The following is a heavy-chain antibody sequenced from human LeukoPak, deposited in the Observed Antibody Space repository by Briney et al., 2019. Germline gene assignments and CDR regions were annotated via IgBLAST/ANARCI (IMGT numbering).Heavy chain of an antibody. Sequence: GGSLRLSCATSGFTFSRFSMRWVRQAPGKGLEWVASIYVTGGYINYADSVKGRVTISRDNAKNSVYLQMNSLRAENTAVYYCAREFNTVGNFDYWGQGTLVTVSS. D-gene: IGHD3-10*01. V-gene: IGHV3-21*01. CDR1: GFTFSRFS. CDR2: IYVTGGYI. J-gene: IGHJ4*02. CDR3: AREFNTVGNFDY.